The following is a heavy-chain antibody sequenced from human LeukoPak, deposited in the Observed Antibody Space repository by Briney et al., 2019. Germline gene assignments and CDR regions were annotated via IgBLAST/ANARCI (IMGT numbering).Heavy chain of an antibody. V-gene: IGHV1-8*01. D-gene: IGHD6-19*01. CDR3: ARDAVGVAVAGRWGNYYYYGMDV. J-gene: IGHJ6*02. CDR2: MNPNSGNT. Sequence: GASVKVSCKASGYTFTSYDINWVRQATGQGLEWMGWMNPNSGNTGYAQKFQGRVTMTRNTSIGTAYMELSSLRSEDTAVYYCARDAVGVAVAGRWGNYYYYGMDVWGQGTTVTVSS. CDR1: GYTFTSYD.